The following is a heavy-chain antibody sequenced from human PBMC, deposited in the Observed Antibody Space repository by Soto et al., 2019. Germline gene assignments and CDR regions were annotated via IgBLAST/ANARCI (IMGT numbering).Heavy chain of an antibody. J-gene: IGHJ4*02. Sequence: ASVKVSCKASGGTFSSYAISWVRQAPGQGLEWMGGIIPIFGTANYAQKFQGRVTITADESTSTAYMELSSLRSEDTAVYYCAREGRLNYYDSSGYCPTWGQGTLVTVSS. V-gene: IGHV1-69*13. D-gene: IGHD3-22*01. CDR1: GGTFSSYA. CDR3: AREGRLNYYDSSGYCPT. CDR2: IIPIFGTA.